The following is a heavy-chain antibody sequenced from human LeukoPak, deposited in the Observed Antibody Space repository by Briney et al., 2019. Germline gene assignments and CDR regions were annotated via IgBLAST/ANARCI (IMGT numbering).Heavy chain of an antibody. V-gene: IGHV4-34*01. CDR1: GGSFSGYY. CDR2: INHSGST. Sequence: LSETLSLTCAVYGGSFSGYYWSWIRQPPGKGPEWIGEINHSGSTNYNPSLKSRVTISVDTSKNQFSLKLSSVTAADTAVYYCARPYSSGWYGRKGFDYWGQGTLVTASS. D-gene: IGHD6-19*01. J-gene: IGHJ4*02. CDR3: ARPYSSGWYGRKGFDY.